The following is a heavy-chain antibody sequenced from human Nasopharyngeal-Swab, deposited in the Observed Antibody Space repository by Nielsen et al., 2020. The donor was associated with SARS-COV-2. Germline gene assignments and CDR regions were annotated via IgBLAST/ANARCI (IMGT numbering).Heavy chain of an antibody. V-gene: IGHV1-46*01. J-gene: IGHJ4*02. Sequence: WVRQAPGQGLEWMGIINPSGDTASYAQKFQGRVTMTRDTSTSTVYMELSSLRSEDTAVYYCAREDIVGPLLDYWGQGTLATVSS. CDR2: INPSGDTA. D-gene: IGHD1-26*01. CDR3: AREDIVGPLLDY.